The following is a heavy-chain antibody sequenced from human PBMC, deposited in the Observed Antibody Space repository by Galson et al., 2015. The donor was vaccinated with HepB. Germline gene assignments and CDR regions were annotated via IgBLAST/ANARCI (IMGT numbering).Heavy chain of an antibody. J-gene: IGHJ5*02. CDR2: ISGSGGST. CDR3: AKGPVVCSGGSCYSGGFDP. CDR1: GFTFSSYA. Sequence: SLRLSCAASGFTFSSYAMSWVRQAPGKGLEWVSAISGSGGSTYYADSVKGRFTISRDNSKNTLYLQMNSLRAEDTAVYCCAKGPVVCSGGSCYSGGFDPWGQGTLVTVSS. D-gene: IGHD2-15*01. V-gene: IGHV3-23*01.